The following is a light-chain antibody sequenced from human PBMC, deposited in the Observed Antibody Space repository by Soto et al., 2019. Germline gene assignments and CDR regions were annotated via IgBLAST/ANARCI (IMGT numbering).Light chain of an antibody. CDR3: QQYNSYPGT. CDR2: RAS. Sequence: DTQMTQSPSTLSASVGDRVTITCRASQSVGNWLAWYQQKPGKAPKLLIYRASSLESGVPSRFSGSGSGTEFTLTISSLQPDDFATYYCQQYNSYPGTFGQGTKMEIK. CDR1: QSVGNW. J-gene: IGKJ1*01. V-gene: IGKV1-5*03.